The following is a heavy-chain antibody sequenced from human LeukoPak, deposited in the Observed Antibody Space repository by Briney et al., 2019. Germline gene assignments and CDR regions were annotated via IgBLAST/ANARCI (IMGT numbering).Heavy chain of an antibody. CDR2: IKQDGSEK. J-gene: IGHJ5*02. Sequence: GGSLRLSCAASGFTFSSYWMSWVRQAPGKGLEWVANIKQDGSEKYYVDSVKGRFTISRDNAKNSLYLQMNSLRAEDTAVYYCARETGGVVVPAAINWFDPWGQGTLATVSS. CDR1: GFTFSSYW. CDR3: ARETGGVVVPAAINWFDP. D-gene: IGHD2-2*02. V-gene: IGHV3-7*01.